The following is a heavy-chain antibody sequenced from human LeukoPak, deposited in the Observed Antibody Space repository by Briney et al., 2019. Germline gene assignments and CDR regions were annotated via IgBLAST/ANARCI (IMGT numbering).Heavy chain of an antibody. D-gene: IGHD2-2*01. CDR3: ARGDCSSTSCLRFDY. CDR1: GYTFADYY. J-gene: IGHJ4*02. V-gene: IGHV1-2*02. Sequence: ASVKVSCKASGYTFADYYLHWVRQAPGQGLEWMGCIDPDSGGTKYAQKFQGRVTMTRDTSISTAYMELSRLRSDDTAVYYCARGDCSSTSCLRFDYWGQGTLVTVSS. CDR2: IDPDSGGT.